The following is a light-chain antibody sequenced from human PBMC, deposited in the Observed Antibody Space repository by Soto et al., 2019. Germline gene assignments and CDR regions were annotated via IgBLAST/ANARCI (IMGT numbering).Light chain of an antibody. Sequence: QSALAQPRSVSGSPGQSVTISCTGTSSDVGGYNYVSWYQQHPGKAPKLMIYDVSKRLSGVPDRFSGSKSGNTASLTISGLQAEDEADYYCCSYAGSYTFDVFGNGTKV. CDR2: DVS. J-gene: IGLJ1*01. V-gene: IGLV2-11*01. CDR1: SSDVGGYNY. CDR3: CSYAGSYTFDV.